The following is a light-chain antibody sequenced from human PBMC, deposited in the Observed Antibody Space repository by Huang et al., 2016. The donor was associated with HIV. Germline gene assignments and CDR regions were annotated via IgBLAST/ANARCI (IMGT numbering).Light chain of an antibody. J-gene: IGKJ1*01. V-gene: IGKV3-11*01. Sequence: EIVLTQSPATLSLSPGERATLSCRASQSVSSYLAWYQQKPGQAPRRLIYDASRRATGIPARFSGRGSGTDFTRTISSLEPEDFAVYYCQQRSNWPRTFGQGTKVEIK. CDR1: QSVSSY. CDR2: DAS. CDR3: QQRSNWPRT.